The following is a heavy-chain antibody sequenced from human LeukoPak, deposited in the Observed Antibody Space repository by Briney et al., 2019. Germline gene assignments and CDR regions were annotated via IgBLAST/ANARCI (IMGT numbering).Heavy chain of an antibody. CDR1: GGSISSYY. J-gene: IGHJ4*02. D-gene: IGHD3-10*01. CDR3: ARRYGSRSSGTFDY. V-gene: IGHV4-59*01. CDR2: IYYSGST. Sequence: PSETLSLTCTVSGGSISSYYWSWIRQPPGKGVEWIAYIYYSGSTNYNPSLKSRVTISVDTSKNQFSLKLSSVTAADTAVYYCARRYGSRSSGTFDYWGQGTLVTVSS.